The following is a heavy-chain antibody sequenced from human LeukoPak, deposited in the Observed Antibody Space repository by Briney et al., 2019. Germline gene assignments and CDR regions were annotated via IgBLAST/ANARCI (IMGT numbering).Heavy chain of an antibody. V-gene: IGHV3-23*01. Sequence: RGSLRLSRAASGFTFSSYGMSWVRQGPGKGLECVSAISGSGGSTYYADSVKGRFTISRDNSKNTLYLQMNSLRAEDTAVYYRAKGIGLALDAFDIWGQGTMVTVSS. CDR1: GFTFSSYG. CDR2: ISGSGGST. CDR3: AKGIGLALDAFDI. D-gene: IGHD3/OR15-3a*01. J-gene: IGHJ3*02.